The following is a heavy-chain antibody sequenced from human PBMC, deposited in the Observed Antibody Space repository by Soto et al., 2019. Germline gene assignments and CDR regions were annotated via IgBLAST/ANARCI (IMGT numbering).Heavy chain of an antibody. CDR3: ARGVYYGSGSYPYYGMDV. CDR1: GYTFTSYA. D-gene: IGHD3-10*01. J-gene: IGHJ6*02. V-gene: IGHV3-30-3*01. CDR2: ISYDGSNK. Sequence: SCKASGYTFTSYAMHWVRQAPGKGLELVAVISYDGSNKYYADSVKGRFTISRYNSKNTLYLQMNSLIAEDTAVYYCARGVYYGSGSYPYYGMDVWGQGTTVTVSS.